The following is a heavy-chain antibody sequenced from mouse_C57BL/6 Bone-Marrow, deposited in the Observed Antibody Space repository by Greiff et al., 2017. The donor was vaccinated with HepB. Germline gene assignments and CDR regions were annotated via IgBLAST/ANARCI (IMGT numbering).Heavy chain of an antibody. J-gene: IGHJ2*01. CDR1: GYTFTSYW. CDR2: IDPNSGGT. D-gene: IGHD2-1*01. CDR3: VIYYGNYVYYFDY. Sequence: VQLQQPGAELVKPGASVKLSCKASGYTFTSYWMHWVKQRPGRGLEWIGRIDPNSGGTKYNEKFKSKATLTVDKPSSTAYMQLSSLTSEDSAVYYCVIYYGNYVYYFDYWGQGTTLTVSS. V-gene: IGHV1-72*01.